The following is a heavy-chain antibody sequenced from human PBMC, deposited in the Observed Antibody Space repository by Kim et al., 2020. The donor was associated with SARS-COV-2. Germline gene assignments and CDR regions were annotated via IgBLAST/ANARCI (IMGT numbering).Heavy chain of an antibody. CDR3: ARYSGYGSEVWGDY. CDR2: IYYSGST. V-gene: IGHV4-31*03. J-gene: IGHJ4*02. D-gene: IGHD5-12*01. Sequence: SETLSLTCTVSGGSISSGGYYWSWIRQHPGKGLEWIGYIYYSGSTYYNPSLKSRVTISVDTSKNQFSLKLSSVTAADTAVYYCARYSGYGSEVWGDYWGQGTLVTVSS. CDR1: GGSISSGGYY.